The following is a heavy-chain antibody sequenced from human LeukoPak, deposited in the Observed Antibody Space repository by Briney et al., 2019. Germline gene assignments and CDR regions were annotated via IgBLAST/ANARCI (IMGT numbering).Heavy chain of an antibody. J-gene: IGHJ4*02. CDR3: AKDVHYDILTGSEFDY. CDR2: IKQDGSEK. Sequence: GGSLRLSCAASGFTFSSYWMSWVRQAPGKGLEWVANIKQDGSEKYYVDSVKGRFTISRDNAKNSLYLQMNSLRAEDTAVYYCAKDVHYDILTGSEFDYWGQGTLVTVSS. D-gene: IGHD3-9*01. CDR1: GFTFSSYW. V-gene: IGHV3-7*01.